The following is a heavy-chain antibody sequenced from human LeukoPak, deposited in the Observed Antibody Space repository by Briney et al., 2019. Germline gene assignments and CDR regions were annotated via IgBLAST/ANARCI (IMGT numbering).Heavy chain of an antibody. CDR3: ARESNNRGAFDI. CDR1: GFTFSSYE. D-gene: IGHD1-14*01. CDR2: ISSTGSTI. Sequence: PGGSLRLSCAASGFTFSSYEMNWVRQAPVKGLEWVSYISSTGSTIYYADSVKGRFTISSDNAKNTLYLRMNSLRAEDTAVYYCARESNNRGAFDIWGQGTMVTVSP. V-gene: IGHV3-48*03. J-gene: IGHJ3*02.